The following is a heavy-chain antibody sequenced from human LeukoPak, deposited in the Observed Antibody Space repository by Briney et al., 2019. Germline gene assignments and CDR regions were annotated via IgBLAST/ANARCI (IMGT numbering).Heavy chain of an antibody. CDR1: GFTFSDYY. J-gene: IGHJ4*02. Sequence: GGSLRLSCAASGFTFSDYYMSWIRQAPGRGLEWVSYISNSGSSLYYADSVKGRFTISRDNAKNSLYLQMNSLRAEDTAVYYCARINWSAPFDYWGQGTLVTVSS. D-gene: IGHD1-1*01. CDR2: ISNSGSSL. V-gene: IGHV3-11*04. CDR3: ARINWSAPFDY.